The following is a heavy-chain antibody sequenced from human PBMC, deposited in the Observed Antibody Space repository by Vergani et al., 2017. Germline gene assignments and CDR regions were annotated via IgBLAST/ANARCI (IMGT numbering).Heavy chain of an antibody. V-gene: IGHV4-34*01. CDR2: INHSGST. CDR1: GGSFSGYY. CDR3: ARAPFFTMVRGIGRNYFDY. J-gene: IGHJ4*02. D-gene: IGHD3-10*01. Sequence: QVQLQQWGGGLLKPSETLSLTCAVYGGSFSGYYWSWIRQPPGKGLEWIGEINHSGSTNYNPSLKSRVTISVDTSKNQFSLKLSSVTAADTAVYYCARAPFFTMVRGIGRNYFDYWGQGTLVTVSS.